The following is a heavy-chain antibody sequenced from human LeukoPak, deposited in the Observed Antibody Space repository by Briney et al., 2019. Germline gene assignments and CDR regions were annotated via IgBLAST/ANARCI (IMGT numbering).Heavy chain of an antibody. Sequence: PGGSLRPSCAASGFTFSSYSMNWVRQAPGKGLEWVSSISSSSSYIYYADSVKGRFTISRDNAKNSLYLQMNSLRAEDTAVYYCARDRRSESYRAGADYWGQGTLVTVSS. V-gene: IGHV3-21*01. J-gene: IGHJ4*02. D-gene: IGHD3-10*01. CDR1: GFTFSSYS. CDR2: ISSSSSYI. CDR3: ARDRRSESYRAGADY.